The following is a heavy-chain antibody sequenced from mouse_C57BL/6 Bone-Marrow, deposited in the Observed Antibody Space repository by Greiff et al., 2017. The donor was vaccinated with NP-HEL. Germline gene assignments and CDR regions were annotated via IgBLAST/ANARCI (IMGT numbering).Heavy chain of an antibody. CDR3: ALIYYGNYFYAMDY. CDR1: GYTFTSYW. D-gene: IGHD2-1*01. J-gene: IGHJ4*01. Sequence: QVQLQQPGAELVKPGASVKLSCKASGYTFTSYWMHWVKLRPGQGLEWIGMIHPNSGSTNYNEKFKSKATLTVDKSSSTAYMQLSSLTSEDSAVYYCALIYYGNYFYAMDYWGQGTSVTVSS. CDR2: IHPNSGST. V-gene: IGHV1-64*01.